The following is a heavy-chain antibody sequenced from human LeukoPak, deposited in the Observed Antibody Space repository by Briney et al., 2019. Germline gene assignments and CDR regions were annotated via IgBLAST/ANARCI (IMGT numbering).Heavy chain of an antibody. J-gene: IGHJ4*02. CDR1: GGSISSGSYY. CDR2: IYTSGST. CDR3: ARDVVVTAYFDY. V-gene: IGHV4-61*02. D-gene: IGHD2-21*02. Sequence: SETLSLTCTVSGGSISSGSYYWSWLRQPAGKGLAWIGRIYTSGSTNYSPSLKSRVTISVDTSKNQFSLKLSSVTAADTAVYYCARDVVVTAYFDYWGQGTLVTVSS.